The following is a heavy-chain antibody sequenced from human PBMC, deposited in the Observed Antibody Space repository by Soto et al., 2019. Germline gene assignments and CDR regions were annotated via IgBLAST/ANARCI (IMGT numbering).Heavy chain of an antibody. CDR2: INHSGRT. CDR1: GGSFSGYY. Sequence: QVQLQQWGAGLLKPSETLSLTCAVYGGSFSGYYWSWIRQPPGKGLEWIGEINHSGRTNYNPSLNSRVTISVDTCKNQFSLKLSSVSAADTAVYYCARAKYYYGSVSGRRVYYYYYGMDVWGQGTTVTVSS. D-gene: IGHD3-10*01. CDR3: ARAKYYYGSVSGRRVYYYYYGMDV. J-gene: IGHJ6*02. V-gene: IGHV4-34*01.